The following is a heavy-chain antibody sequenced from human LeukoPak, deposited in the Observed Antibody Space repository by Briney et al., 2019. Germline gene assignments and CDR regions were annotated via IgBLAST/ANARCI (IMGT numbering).Heavy chain of an antibody. CDR2: IYYSGST. D-gene: IGHD6-19*01. CDR1: GGSLSSSSYY. Sequence: SETLSLTCTVSGGSLSSSSYYWGWIRQPPGKGLEWIGRIYYSGSTYYNPSLKSRVTISVDTSKNQFSLKLSSVTAADTAVYYCARVGFSSGWNPSDAFDIWGQGTMVTVSS. CDR3: ARVGFSSGWNPSDAFDI. V-gene: IGHV4-39*07. J-gene: IGHJ3*02.